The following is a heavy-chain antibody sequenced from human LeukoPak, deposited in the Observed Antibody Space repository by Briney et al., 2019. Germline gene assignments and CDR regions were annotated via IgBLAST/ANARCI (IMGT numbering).Heavy chain of an antibody. CDR3: AKSYASGSFYDY. D-gene: IGHD3-10*01. Sequence: GGSLRLSCAASGFTFSSYGMSWVRQTPGKGLEWVSRVSASGGRTYYADSVKGRFTISRDNSKNTMSLQMNNLRADDTAVYYCAKSYASGSFYDYWGQGTLVTVSS. J-gene: IGHJ4*02. CDR2: VSASGGRT. CDR1: GFTFSSYG. V-gene: IGHV3-23*01.